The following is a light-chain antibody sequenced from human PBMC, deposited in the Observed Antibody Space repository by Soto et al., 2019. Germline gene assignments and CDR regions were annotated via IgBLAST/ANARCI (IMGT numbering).Light chain of an antibody. CDR3: MQSLQSRT. Sequence: DIVMTQSPLSLPVTPGDPASISCRSSQSILHSNGYNYLDWYLQKPGQSPQLLIYLGSHRSSGVRDRFSGSGSGTDFTLTISRVEAGDVGIYYCMQSLQSRTFGQGTKVEIK. CDR2: LGS. J-gene: IGKJ1*01. V-gene: IGKV2-28*01. CDR1: QSILHSNGYNY.